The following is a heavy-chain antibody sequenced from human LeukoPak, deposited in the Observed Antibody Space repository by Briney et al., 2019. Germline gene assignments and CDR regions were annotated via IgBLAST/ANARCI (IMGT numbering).Heavy chain of an antibody. CDR2: IKYDGNEM. CDR1: DFTFSDYW. Sequence: PGGSLRLSCAASDFTFSDYWMSWVRQAPGKGLEWVANIKYDGNEMYYVDSVKGRFSISRDNAKNSPYLQMNSLRVEDTAGYYCARPSYNSGSFFDYWGQGSLVTGS. D-gene: IGHD3-10*01. CDR3: ARPSYNSGSFFDY. V-gene: IGHV3-7*01. J-gene: IGHJ4*02.